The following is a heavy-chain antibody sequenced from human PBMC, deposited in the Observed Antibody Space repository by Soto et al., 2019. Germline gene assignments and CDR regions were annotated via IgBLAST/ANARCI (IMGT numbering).Heavy chain of an antibody. Sequence: QAQLVESGGGVVQPGRSLRLSCVVSGLTFATYGMHWVRQAPGKGLEWVATISFVGSNKYYADSVKGRFTISRDNSRSNLYMQINSLRAEDKALYHCAKECHCRKGVCYLGLFAAWAFEIWGEETTVTDSS. V-gene: IGHV3-30*18. D-gene: IGHD2-8*01. J-gene: IGHJ3*02. CDR2: ISFVGSNK. CDR1: GLTFATYG. CDR3: AKECHCRKGVCYLGLFAAWAFEI.